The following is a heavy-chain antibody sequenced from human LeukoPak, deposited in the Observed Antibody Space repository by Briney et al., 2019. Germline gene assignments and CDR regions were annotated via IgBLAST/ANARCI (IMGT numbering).Heavy chain of an antibody. CDR3: ARGPYGDYDSYYGVDV. V-gene: IGHV3-23*01. CDR2: IIGSGGST. D-gene: IGHD4-17*01. Sequence: AGGSLRLSCAASGFTFSSYIMTWVRQAPGKGLEWVSAIIGSGGSTYYADSVKGRFTISRDNSKNTLYLQMNSLRPEDTAVYYCARGPYGDYDSYYGVDVWGQGTTVTVS. J-gene: IGHJ6*02. CDR1: GFTFSSYI.